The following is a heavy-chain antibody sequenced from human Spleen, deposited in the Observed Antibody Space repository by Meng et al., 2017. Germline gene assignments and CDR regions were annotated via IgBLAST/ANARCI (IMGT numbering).Heavy chain of an antibody. D-gene: IGHD4-11*01. V-gene: IGHV4-34*01. CDR1: GGSFSDYY. CDR3: ARGPTTMAHDFDY. J-gene: IGHJ4*02. Sequence: QGQLQRWGAGLFQPSETLSLTCVVSGGSFSDYYWSWIRQPPGKGLEWIGEINHSGSTNYNPSLESRATISVDTSQNNLSLKLSSVTAADSAVYYCARGPTTMAHDFDYWGQGTLVTVSS. CDR2: INHSGST.